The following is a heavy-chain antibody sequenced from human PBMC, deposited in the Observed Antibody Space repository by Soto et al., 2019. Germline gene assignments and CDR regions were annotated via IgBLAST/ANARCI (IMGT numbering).Heavy chain of an antibody. V-gene: IGHV3-30*03. CDR3: VQGASTAHQPLDS. J-gene: IGHJ4*02. CDR1: GFIFRHFG. CDR2: ISGDGNDK. Sequence: ESGGGVVQPGRSLRLSCAASGFIFRHFGMHWVRRAPGKGLEWVATISGDGNDKYYPDSMKGRFTISRDNFNNTLYLQLNSLRPEDTAVYHCVQGASTAHQPLDSWGQGVLVTVSS. D-gene: IGHD1-26*01.